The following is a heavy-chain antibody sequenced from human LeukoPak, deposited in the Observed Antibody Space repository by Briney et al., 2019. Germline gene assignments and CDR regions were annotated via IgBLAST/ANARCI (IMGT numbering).Heavy chain of an antibody. CDR2: INPNSGDT. CDR1: GYTFSDYY. D-gene: IGHD4-17*01. Sequence: ASLKVSCKTSGYTFSDYYIHWIRQAPGQGLEWVGWINPNSGDTDYAQKFQGRVTITADKSTSTAYMELSSLRAEDTAVYYCARTIRGDYLPFDYWGQGTLVTVSS. J-gene: IGHJ4*02. V-gene: IGHV1-2*02. CDR3: ARTIRGDYLPFDY.